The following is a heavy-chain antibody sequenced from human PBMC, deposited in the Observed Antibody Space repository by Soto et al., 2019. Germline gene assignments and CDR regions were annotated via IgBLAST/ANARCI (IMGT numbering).Heavy chain of an antibody. CDR2: MNPNSGNT. V-gene: IGHV1-8*01. CDR1: GYTFTSYD. J-gene: IGHJ6*03. D-gene: IGHD6-13*01. CDR3: ARGQQLVRGRDYYYYMDV. Sequence: ASVKVSCKASGYTFTSYDINWVRQATGQGLEWMGWMNPNSGNTGYAQKFQGRVTMTRNTSISTAYMELSSLRSEDTAVYYCARGQQLVRGRDYYYYMDVWGKGTTVTVSS.